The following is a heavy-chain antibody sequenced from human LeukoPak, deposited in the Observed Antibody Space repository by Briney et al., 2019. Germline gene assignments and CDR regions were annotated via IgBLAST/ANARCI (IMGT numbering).Heavy chain of an antibody. CDR1: GFTFSDYY. D-gene: IGHD6-6*01. Sequence: GGSLRLSCAASGFTFSDYYMSWIRQAPGKGLEWVPYISSSGSTIYYADSVKGRFTISRDNAKNSLYLQMNSLRAEDTAVYYCARVRGDSSSSGYYFDYWGQGTPVTVSS. J-gene: IGHJ4*02. V-gene: IGHV3-11*04. CDR2: ISSSGSTI. CDR3: ARVRGDSSSSGYYFDY.